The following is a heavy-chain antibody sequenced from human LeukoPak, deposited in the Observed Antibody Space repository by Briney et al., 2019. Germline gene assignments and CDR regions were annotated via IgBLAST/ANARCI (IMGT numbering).Heavy chain of an antibody. Sequence: ASVKVSCKPSGYTFTNYAMHWVRQAPGQRLEWMGWINAGNGDTKYPQKFQGRVTITRDTSASTAYMEVSSLRSVDTAVYYCARQHKSAAVIDNAFDIWGQGTMVTVSS. V-gene: IGHV1-3*01. CDR3: ARQHKSAAVIDNAFDI. J-gene: IGHJ3*02. D-gene: IGHD2-2*01. CDR1: GYTFTNYA. CDR2: INAGNGDT.